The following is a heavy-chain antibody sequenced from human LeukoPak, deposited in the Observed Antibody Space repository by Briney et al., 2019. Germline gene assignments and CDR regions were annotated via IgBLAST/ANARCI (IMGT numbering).Heavy chain of an antibody. CDR2: LFYSGST. J-gene: IGHJ4*02. Sequence: SETLSLTRTVSGGSLSSYYWSCGPHPPGKGLECGGYLFYSGSTNYTPSLKSRVNISVDAYKHQFSLKLSSVTAADTAVYYCARVSYDSSGYYYKIPYYFDYWGQGTLVTVSS. CDR1: GGSLSSYY. D-gene: IGHD3-22*01. CDR3: ARVSYDSSGYYYKIPYYFDY. V-gene: IGHV4-59*01.